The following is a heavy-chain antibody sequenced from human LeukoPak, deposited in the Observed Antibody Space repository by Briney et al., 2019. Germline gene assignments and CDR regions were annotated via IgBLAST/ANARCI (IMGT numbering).Heavy chain of an antibody. CDR2: ISSSSSYI. CDR3: ARDATGTTETYYYYYYMDV. D-gene: IGHD1-7*01. CDR1: GFTFSSYR. Sequence: GGSLRLSCAASGFTFSSYRMNWVRQAPGKGLEWVSSISSSSSYIYYADSVKGRFTISRDNAKNSLYLQMNSLRAEDTAVYYCARDATGTTETYYYYYYMDVWGKGTTVTVSS. J-gene: IGHJ6*03. V-gene: IGHV3-21*01.